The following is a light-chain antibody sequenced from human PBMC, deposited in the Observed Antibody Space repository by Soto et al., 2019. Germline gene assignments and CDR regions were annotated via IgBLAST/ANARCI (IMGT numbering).Light chain of an antibody. Sequence: EMVLTQSPGTLSLSPGERGTLSCRAGQRLSSSSLAWYQQKPGQAPRLLIYGASNRASGVPDRFSGGGSGTDFTLTISGLEPEDFAVYYCHQYGSSPLTFGGGTNVEI. J-gene: IGKJ4*01. CDR1: QRLSSSS. V-gene: IGKV3-20*01. CDR2: GAS. CDR3: HQYGSSPLT.